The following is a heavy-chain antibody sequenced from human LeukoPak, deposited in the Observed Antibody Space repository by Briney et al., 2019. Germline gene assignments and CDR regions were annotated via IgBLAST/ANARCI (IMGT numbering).Heavy chain of an antibody. V-gene: IGHV3-66*02. J-gene: IGHJ4*02. D-gene: IGHD1-14*01. CDR1: GFTVSSNY. CDR3: ARGEPFDY. Sequence: PGGSLRLSCAASGFTVSSNYMSWVRRAPGKRLEWVSVIYSGGNTYNADSVKGRFTISRDNSKNTLYLQMNSLRAEDTAVYYCARGEPFDYWGQGTLVTVSS. CDR2: IYSGGNT.